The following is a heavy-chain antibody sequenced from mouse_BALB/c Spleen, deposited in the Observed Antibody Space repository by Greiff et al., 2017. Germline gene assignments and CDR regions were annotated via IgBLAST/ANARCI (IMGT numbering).Heavy chain of an antibody. D-gene: IGHD3-2*01. CDR1: GYSITSDYA. V-gene: IGHV3-2*02. CDR2: ISYSGST. CDR3: ASPDSSGYGFAY. Sequence: VQLQQSGPGLVKPSQSLSLTCTVTGYSITSDYAWNWIRQFPGNKLEWMGYISYSGSTSYNPSLKSRISITRDTSKNQFFLQLNSVTTEDTATYYCASPDSSGYGFAYWGQGTLVTVSA. J-gene: IGHJ3*01.